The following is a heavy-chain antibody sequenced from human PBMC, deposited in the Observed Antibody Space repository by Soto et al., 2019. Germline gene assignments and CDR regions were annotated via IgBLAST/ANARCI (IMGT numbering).Heavy chain of an antibody. CDR2: ISGSGGST. D-gene: IGHD2-2*01. CDR3: AKGGCISTSCPYYYYGMDV. Sequence: EVQLLESGGGLVQPGGSLRLSCAASGFTFSSYAMSWVRQAPGKGLEWVSAISGSGGSTYYADSVKGRFTISRDNSKNTLYLQMNSLRAEDTAVSYCAKGGCISTSCPYYYYGMDVWGQGTTVTVSS. CDR1: GFTFSSYA. J-gene: IGHJ6*02. V-gene: IGHV3-23*01.